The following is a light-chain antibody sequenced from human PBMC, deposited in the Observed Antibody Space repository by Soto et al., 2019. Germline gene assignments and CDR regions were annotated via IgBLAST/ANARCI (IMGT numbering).Light chain of an antibody. Sequence: EIVLTQSPGTLSLSPGERATLSCRASQSVSSYLAWYQQKPGQAPRLLIYGASNRATGIPARFSGSGSGTDFTLTISSLEPEDFAVYYCQQRSSWPRITFGQGTRLEI. J-gene: IGKJ5*01. CDR1: QSVSSY. V-gene: IGKV3-11*01. CDR2: GAS. CDR3: QQRSSWPRIT.